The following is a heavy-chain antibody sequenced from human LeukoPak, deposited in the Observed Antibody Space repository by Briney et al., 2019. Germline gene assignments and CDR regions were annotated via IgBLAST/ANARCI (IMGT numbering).Heavy chain of an antibody. CDR2: IYHSGST. J-gene: IGHJ4*02. V-gene: IGHV4-30-2*01. CDR1: GGSISSGGYS. D-gene: IGHD4-17*01. Sequence: PSQTLSLTCAVSGGSISSGGYSWGWLRQPPGQGLEWVGYIYHSGSTYYNPSLKSRVTISVDSSKNQFSLKLSSVTAADPVVYYCGRGFAGATVPTFVYWGQGTLVSVPS. CDR3: GRGFAGATVPTFVY.